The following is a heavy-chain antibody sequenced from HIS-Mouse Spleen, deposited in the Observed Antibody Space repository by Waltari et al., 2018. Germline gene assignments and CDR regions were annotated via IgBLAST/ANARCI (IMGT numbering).Heavy chain of an antibody. Sequence: EVQLLESGGGLVQPGGSLRLSCAASGFTFSSYAMSWVRQAPGKGLEWVSAISGSGGSTYYADSVKGRFTISRDNSKNTLYLQMNSLRAEDTAVYYCAKDLVRGYSGYDSTYGMDVWGQGTTVTVSS. D-gene: IGHD5-12*01. J-gene: IGHJ6*02. V-gene: IGHV3-23*01. CDR3: AKDLVRGYSGYDSTYGMDV. CDR1: GFTFSSYA. CDR2: ISGSGGST.